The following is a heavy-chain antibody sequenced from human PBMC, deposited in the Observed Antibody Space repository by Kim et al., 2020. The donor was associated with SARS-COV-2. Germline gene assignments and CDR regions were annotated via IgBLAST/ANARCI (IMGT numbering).Heavy chain of an antibody. CDR2: IIPIFGTA. Sequence: SVKVSCKASGGTFSSYAISWVRQAPGQGLEWMGGIIPIFGTANYAQKFQGRVTITADESTSTAYMELSSLRSEDTAVYYCARVSSYLGGYYSFDYWGQGTLVTVSS. J-gene: IGHJ4*02. CDR3: ARVSSYLGGYYSFDY. V-gene: IGHV1-69*13. D-gene: IGHD3-22*01. CDR1: GGTFSSYA.